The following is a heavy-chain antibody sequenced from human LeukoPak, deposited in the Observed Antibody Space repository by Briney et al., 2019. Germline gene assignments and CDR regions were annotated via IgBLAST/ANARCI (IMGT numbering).Heavy chain of an antibody. J-gene: IGHJ5*02. D-gene: IGHD1-26*01. Sequence: SGGSLRLSCAGSGFSFSSYGMHWVRQAPGKGLEWMAFIRSDGSNKYYADSVKGRFTISRDNSKNTLYLQMNSLKIEDTAVYYCTTDSPLYSGNYYEVPWGQGTLVTVSS. CDR3: TTDSPLYSGNYYEVP. CDR1: GFSFSSYG. V-gene: IGHV3-30*02. CDR2: IRSDGSNK.